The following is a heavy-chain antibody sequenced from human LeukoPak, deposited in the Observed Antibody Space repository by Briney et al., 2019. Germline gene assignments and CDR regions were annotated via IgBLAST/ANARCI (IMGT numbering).Heavy chain of an antibody. J-gene: IGHJ6*02. D-gene: IGHD2-2*01. Sequence: GGSLRLSCAASGFTFSSYAMHWVRQARGKGLEWVAVISYDGSNKYYADSVKGRFTISRDNSKNTLYLQMNSLRAEDTAVYYCARDPYCSSTSCYYYYGMDVWGQGTTVTVSS. V-gene: IGHV3-30-3*01. CDR1: GFTFSSYA. CDR3: ARDPYCSSTSCYYYYGMDV. CDR2: ISYDGSNK.